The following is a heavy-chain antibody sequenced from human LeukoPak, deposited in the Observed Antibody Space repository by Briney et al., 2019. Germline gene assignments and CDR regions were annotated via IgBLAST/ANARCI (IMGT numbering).Heavy chain of an antibody. CDR2: ISGSGGNT. J-gene: IGHJ4*02. Sequence: GGSLRLSCAASGFTSSSYGMSWVRQAQGKGLEWVGGISGSGGNTNYADSVKGRFTISRDNSKNTLYLQMNSLRAEDTAVYYCAKDRSCSGGSCYWDYWGQGTLVTVSS. V-gene: IGHV3-23*01. CDR3: AKDRSCSGGSCYWDY. D-gene: IGHD2-15*01. CDR1: GFTSSSYG.